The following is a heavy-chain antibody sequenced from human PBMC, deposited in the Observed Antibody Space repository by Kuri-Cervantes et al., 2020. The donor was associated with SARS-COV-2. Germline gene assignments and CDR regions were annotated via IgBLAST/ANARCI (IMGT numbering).Heavy chain of an antibody. CDR2: ISYDGSNK. Sequence: GESLKISCAASGFTFSSYGMHWVRQAPGKGLEWVALISYDGSNKFYADSVKGRFTISRDNSKNTLYLQMNSLRAEDTAVYYCARSYFLDVWGKGTTVTVSS. CDR3: ARSYFLDV. D-gene: IGHD3-10*01. J-gene: IGHJ6*04. CDR1: GFTFSSYG. V-gene: IGHV3-30*03.